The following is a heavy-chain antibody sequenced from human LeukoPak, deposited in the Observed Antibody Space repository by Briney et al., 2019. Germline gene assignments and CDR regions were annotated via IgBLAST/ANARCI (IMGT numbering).Heavy chain of an antibody. Sequence: PGGSLRLPCAASGFTFSSYAMHWVRQAPGKGLEWVAVISYDGSNKYYADSVKGRFTISRDNSKNTLYLQMNSLRAEDTAVYYCAREVRAHAFDIWGQGTMVTVSS. J-gene: IGHJ3*02. CDR2: ISYDGSNK. D-gene: IGHD4-11*01. CDR3: AREVRAHAFDI. V-gene: IGHV3-30*04. CDR1: GFTFSSYA.